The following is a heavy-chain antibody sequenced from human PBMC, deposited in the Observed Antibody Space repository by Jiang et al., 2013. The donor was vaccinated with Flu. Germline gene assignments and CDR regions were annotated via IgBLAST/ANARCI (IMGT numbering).Heavy chain of an antibody. CDR3: ASSYGLNSYYYGMDV. J-gene: IGHJ6*02. CDR2: IIPILGIA. D-gene: IGHD5-18*01. Sequence: TFSSYTISWVRQAPGQGLEWMGRIIPILGIANYAQKFQGRVTITADKSTSTAYMELSSLRSEDTAVYYCASSYGLNSYYYGMDVWGQGTTVTVSS. CDR1: TFSSYT. V-gene: IGHV1-69*02.